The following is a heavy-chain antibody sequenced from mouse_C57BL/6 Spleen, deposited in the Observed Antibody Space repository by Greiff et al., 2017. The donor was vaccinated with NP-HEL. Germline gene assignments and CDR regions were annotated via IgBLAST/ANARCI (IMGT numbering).Heavy chain of an antibody. V-gene: IGHV1-15*01. Sequence: QVQLQQSGAELVRPGASVTLSCKASGYTFTDYEMHWVKQTPVHGLEWIGAIDPETGGTAYNQKFKGKAILTADKSSSTAYMELRSLTSEDSAVYYCTRRETGSFAYWGQGTLVTVSA. D-gene: IGHD4-1*01. CDR2: IDPETGGT. J-gene: IGHJ3*01. CDR1: GYTFTDYE. CDR3: TRRETGSFAY.